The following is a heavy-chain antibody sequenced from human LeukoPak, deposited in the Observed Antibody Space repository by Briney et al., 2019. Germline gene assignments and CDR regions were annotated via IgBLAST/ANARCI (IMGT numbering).Heavy chain of an antibody. CDR1: GFTISSNY. CDR3: ARDVVPAGDYYYYYGMDV. Sequence: GGSLRLSCVVSGFTISSNYMSWVRQAPGKGLEWVAVIWYDGSNKYYADSVKGRFTISRDNSKNTLYLQMNSLRAEDTAVYYCARDVVPAGDYYYYYGMDVWGQGTTVTVSS. V-gene: IGHV3-33*08. J-gene: IGHJ6*02. CDR2: IWYDGSNK. D-gene: IGHD2-2*01.